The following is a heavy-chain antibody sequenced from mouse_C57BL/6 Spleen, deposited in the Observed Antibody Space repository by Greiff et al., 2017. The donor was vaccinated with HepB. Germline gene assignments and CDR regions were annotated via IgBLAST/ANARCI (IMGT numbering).Heavy chain of an antibody. Sequence: VQLQQPGAELVKPGASVKLSCKASGYTFTSYWMHWVKQRPGRGLEWIGRIDPNSGCTKYNEKFKSKATLTVDKPSSTAYMQLSSLTSEDSAFYYCARAGLGLRQGPWFAYWGQGTLVTVSA. J-gene: IGHJ3*01. CDR2: IDPNSGCT. V-gene: IGHV1-72*01. D-gene: IGHD2-4*01. CDR1: GYTFTSYW. CDR3: ARAGLGLRQGPWFAY.